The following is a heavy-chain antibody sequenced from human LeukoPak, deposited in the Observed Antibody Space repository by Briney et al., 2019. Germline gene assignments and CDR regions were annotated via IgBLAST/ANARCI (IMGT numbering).Heavy chain of an antibody. Sequence: ASVKVSCKASGYTFTSYGISWVRQAPGQGLEWMGWINPNSGGTNYAQKFQGRVTMTRDTSISTAYMELSRLRSDDTAVYYCARAPRVQLWLLREYYFDYWGQGTLVTVSS. CDR3: ARAPRVQLWLLREYYFDY. D-gene: IGHD5-18*01. V-gene: IGHV1-2*02. CDR1: GYTFTSYG. CDR2: INPNSGGT. J-gene: IGHJ4*02.